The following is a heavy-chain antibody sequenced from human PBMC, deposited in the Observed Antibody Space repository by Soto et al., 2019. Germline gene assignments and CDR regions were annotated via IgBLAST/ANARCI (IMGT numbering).Heavy chain of an antibody. CDR2: IYYSGST. J-gene: IGHJ5*02. Sequence: QVQLQESGPGLVKPSQTLSLTCTVSGGSISSGGYYWSWIRQHPGKGLEWIGYIYYSGSTYYNPSLMCRVTISVDAFKNQFSLKLSSVTAADTAVYYCARDSGGSGSYSMTWFDPWGQGTLVTVSS. V-gene: IGHV4-31*03. CDR3: ARDSGGSGSYSMTWFDP. CDR1: GGSISSGGYY. D-gene: IGHD3-10*01.